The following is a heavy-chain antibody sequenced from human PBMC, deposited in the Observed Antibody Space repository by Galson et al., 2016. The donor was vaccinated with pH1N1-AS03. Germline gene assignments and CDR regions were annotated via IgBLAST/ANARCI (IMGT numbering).Heavy chain of an antibody. V-gene: IGHV3-74*01. CDR2: INGEGSST. D-gene: IGHD3-22*01. J-gene: IGHJ3*02. CDR3: ARQDSSGYFHALDM. Sequence: SLRLSCAASGFTFTTYWMHWVRQAPGRELVWVSSINGEGSSTRGTDSVKGRFFISRDNAKNTVYLQMNSLRAEDTAVYYCARQDSSGYFHALDMWGQGTMVTVSS. CDR1: GFTFTTYW.